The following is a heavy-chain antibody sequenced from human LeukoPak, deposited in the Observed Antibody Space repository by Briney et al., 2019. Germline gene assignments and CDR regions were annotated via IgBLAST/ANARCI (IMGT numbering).Heavy chain of an antibody. Sequence: ASVKVSCKASGYTFTGYYMHWVRQAPGQGLEWMGWINPNSGGTNYAQKFQGRVTMTRDTSISTAYMELSRLRSDDTAVYYCARAIAVAGTSFDYWGQGTLVTVSS. CDR3: ARAIAVAGTSFDY. V-gene: IGHV1-2*02. CDR2: INPNSGGT. CDR1: GYTFTGYY. J-gene: IGHJ4*02. D-gene: IGHD6-19*01.